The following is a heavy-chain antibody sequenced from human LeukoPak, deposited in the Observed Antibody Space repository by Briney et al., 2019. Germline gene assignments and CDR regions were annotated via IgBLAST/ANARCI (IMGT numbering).Heavy chain of an antibody. V-gene: IGHV3-23*01. CDR1: GFTFSSFA. CDR3: AKDSETGTFDY. Sequence: GGSLRLSCAASGFTFSSFAMSWVRQAPEKGLEWVSSISGFAGSIYYADSVKGRFTISRDNAKNSLYLQMNSLRAEDTAVYYCAKDSETGTFDYWGQGTLVTVSS. D-gene: IGHD1-1*01. J-gene: IGHJ4*02. CDR2: ISGFAGSI.